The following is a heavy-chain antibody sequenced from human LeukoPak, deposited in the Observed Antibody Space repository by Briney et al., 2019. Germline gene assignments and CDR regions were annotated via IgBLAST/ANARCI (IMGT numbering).Heavy chain of an antibody. D-gene: IGHD3-22*01. CDR3: ARMTRNYYDSSGYLTPFDY. CDR1: GGCISSGGYY. CDR2: IYYSGST. V-gene: IGHV4-31*03. J-gene: IGHJ4*02. Sequence: SETLSLTCTVSGGCISSGGYYWSWIRQHPGKGLEWIGYIYYSGSTYYNPSLKSRVTISVDTSKNQFSLKLSSVTAADTAVYYCARMTRNYYDSSGYLTPFDYWGQGTLVTVSS.